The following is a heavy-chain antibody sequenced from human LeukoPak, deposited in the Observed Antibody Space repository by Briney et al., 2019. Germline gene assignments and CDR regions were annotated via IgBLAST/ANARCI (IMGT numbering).Heavy chain of an antibody. CDR3: AREESSSWDTPQFDY. V-gene: IGHV3-21*01. Sequence: GGSLRLSCAASGLTFSSYSMNWVRQAPGKGLEWVSSISSSSSYIYYADSVKGRFTISRDNAKNSLYLQMNSLRAEDTAVYYCAREESSSWDTPQFDYWGQGTLVTVSS. D-gene: IGHD6-13*01. J-gene: IGHJ4*02. CDR2: ISSSSSYI. CDR1: GLTFSSYS.